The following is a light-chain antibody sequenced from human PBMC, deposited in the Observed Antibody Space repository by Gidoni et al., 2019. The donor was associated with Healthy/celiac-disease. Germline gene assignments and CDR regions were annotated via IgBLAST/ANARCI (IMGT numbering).Light chain of an antibody. V-gene: IGKV3-11*01. CDR2: DAS. CDR3: QQRSNWPPYT. J-gene: IGKJ2*01. CDR1: QSVSSY. Sequence: DIVLTQSPATLSLSPGERATLSCRASQSVSSYLAWYQQKPGQAPRPLIYDASNRATGIPARFSGSGSGTEFTLTISSLEPEDFAVYYCQQRSNWPPYTFGQGTKLEIK.